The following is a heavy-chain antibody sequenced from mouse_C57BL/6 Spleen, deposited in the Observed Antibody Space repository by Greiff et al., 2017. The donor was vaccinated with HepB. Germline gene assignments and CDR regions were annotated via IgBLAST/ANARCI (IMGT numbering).Heavy chain of an antibody. V-gene: IGHV5-4*01. D-gene: IGHD3-2*02. Sequence: EVQGVESGGGLVKPGGSLKLSCAASGFTFSSYAMSWVRQTPEKRLEWVATISDGGSYTYYPDNVKGRFTISRDNAKNNLYLQMSHLKSEDTAMYYCAREGESSGVFAYWGQGTLVTVSA. CDR1: GFTFSSYA. CDR2: ISDGGSYT. CDR3: AREGESSGVFAY. J-gene: IGHJ3*01.